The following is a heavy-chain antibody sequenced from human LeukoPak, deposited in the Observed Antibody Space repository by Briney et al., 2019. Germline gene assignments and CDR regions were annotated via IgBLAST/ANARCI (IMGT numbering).Heavy chain of an antibody. Sequence: GGSLRLSCAASGFTSDDYAMHRVRQAPGKGLEWVSLISWDGGLTYYADSMEGRFTISRDNSKNSLYLQMNSLRTEDTALYYCAKPRRGTITTGPAYTHWGQGTLVTVSS. CDR3: AKPRRGTITTGPAYTH. CDR1: GFTSDDYA. J-gene: IGHJ4*02. D-gene: IGHD4-11*01. V-gene: IGHV3-43D*03. CDR2: ISWDGGLT.